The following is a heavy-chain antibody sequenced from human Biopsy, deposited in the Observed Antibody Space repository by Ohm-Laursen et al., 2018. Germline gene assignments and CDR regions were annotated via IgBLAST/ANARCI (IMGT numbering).Heavy chain of an antibody. V-gene: IGHV4-31*01. CDR1: RGSISSGGYY. D-gene: IGHD3-22*01. CDR2: IFNSANT. Sequence: SQTLSLTSTVSRGSISSGGYYWSWIRQRPRKGLEWIGYIFNSANTYYNPSLKNLITISGDTSKNQFSLKLNSVTAADTAVYYCARGDYFDSNGYFWFDPWGQGTLVTVSS. CDR3: ARGDYFDSNGYFWFDP. J-gene: IGHJ5*02.